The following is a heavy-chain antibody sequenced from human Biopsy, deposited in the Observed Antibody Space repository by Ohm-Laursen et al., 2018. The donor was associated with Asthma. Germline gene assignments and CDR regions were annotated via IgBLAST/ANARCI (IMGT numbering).Heavy chain of an antibody. CDR2: VFWSGST. CDR3: ARVVSYGDIYFGIDV. J-gene: IGHJ6*02. CDR1: GGYTGSSDHH. V-gene: IGHV4-30-4*02. D-gene: IGHD4-17*01. Sequence: SDTLSITCRVSGGYTGSSDHHWAWIRQAPGKGLEWIGFVFWSGSTHYSRSLERRVSISIDTATNEFSMKLWSVTPADTAVYFCARVVSYGDIYFGIDVWGPGNTVVVS.